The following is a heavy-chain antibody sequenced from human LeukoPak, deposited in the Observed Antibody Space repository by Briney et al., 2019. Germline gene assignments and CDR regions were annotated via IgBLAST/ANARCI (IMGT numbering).Heavy chain of an antibody. J-gene: IGHJ4*02. CDR1: GYTFTSYG. D-gene: IGHD2-2*01. CDR2: ISGNNDNP. Sequence: ASVKVSCKASGYTFTSYGISWVRQAPGQGLEWIAWISGNNDNPNYGQKFQGRFTVTTDSSTSTAYVELRNLRSDDTAVYYCARDGTSTDDYWGQGTLVTVSS. CDR3: ARDGTSTDDY. V-gene: IGHV1-18*01.